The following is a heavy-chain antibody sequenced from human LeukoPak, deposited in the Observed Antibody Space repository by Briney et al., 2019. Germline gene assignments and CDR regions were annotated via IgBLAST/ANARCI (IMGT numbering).Heavy chain of an antibody. V-gene: IGHV3-30*18. CDR2: ISYDGSNK. Sequence: GRSLRLSCAASGXTFSSYGMHWVRQAPGKGLESVAVISYDGSNKYYADSVKGRFTISRDNSKNTLYLEMNSLRAEDTAVYYCAKDRVSSGWYEYFQYWGQGTLVTVSS. CDR3: AKDRVSSGWYEYFQY. J-gene: IGHJ1*01. CDR1: GXTFSSYG. D-gene: IGHD6-19*01.